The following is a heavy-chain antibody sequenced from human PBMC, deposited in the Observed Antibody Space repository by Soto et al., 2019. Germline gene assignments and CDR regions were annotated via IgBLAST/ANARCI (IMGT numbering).Heavy chain of an antibody. J-gene: IGHJ5*02. V-gene: IGHV6-1*01. CDR1: GDSVSSNSAA. Sequence: SQTLSLTFAISGDSVSSNSAAWNCISQSPSRGLEWLGRTYYRSKWYNDYAVSVKSRITINPDTSKNQFSLQLNSVTPEDTAVYYCAREGSGWYIGWFDPWGQGTLVTVSS. D-gene: IGHD6-19*01. CDR3: AREGSGWYIGWFDP. CDR2: TYYRSKWYN.